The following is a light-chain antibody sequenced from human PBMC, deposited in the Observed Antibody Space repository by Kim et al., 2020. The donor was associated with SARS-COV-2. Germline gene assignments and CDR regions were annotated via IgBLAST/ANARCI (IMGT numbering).Light chain of an antibody. V-gene: IGKV3-20*01. CDR3: QQYSSSPAT. CDR1: QSVSSNY. Sequence: PGERATLSCRASQSVSSNYLAWYQQKPGQAPRLLIYGASSRATGIPDRFSGSGSGTDFTLTITRLEPEDFAVYYCQQYSSSPATFGQGTKVDIK. J-gene: IGKJ1*01. CDR2: GAS.